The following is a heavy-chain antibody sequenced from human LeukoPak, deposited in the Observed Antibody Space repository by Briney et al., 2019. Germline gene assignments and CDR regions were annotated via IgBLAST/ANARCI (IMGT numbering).Heavy chain of an antibody. CDR3: ARTRGVAITINFDY. D-gene: IGHD3-22*01. V-gene: IGHV4-34*01. Sequence: PSETLSLTCAVYGGSFSGYYWSWIRQPPGKGLEWIGEINHSGSTNYNPSLKSRVTISVDTSKNQFSLKLSSVTAADTAVYYCARTRGVAITINFDYWGQGTLVTVSS. J-gene: IGHJ4*02. CDR2: INHSGST. CDR1: GGSFSGYY.